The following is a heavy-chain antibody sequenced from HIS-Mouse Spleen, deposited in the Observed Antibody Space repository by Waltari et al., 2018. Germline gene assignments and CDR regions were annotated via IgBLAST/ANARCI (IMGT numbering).Heavy chain of an antibody. V-gene: IGHV4-39*07. CDR2: IYYSGST. CDR3: ARVILTGTTTPTRVEWFDP. J-gene: IGHJ5*02. CDR1: GGSLSSSSYY. Sequence: QLQLQESGPGLVKPSETLSLTCTVSGGSLSSSSYYWGWIRQPPGKGLEWIGSIYYSGSTYYNPSLKSRVTISVDTSKNQFSLKLSSVTAADTAVYYCARVILTGTTTPTRVEWFDPWGQGTLVTVSS. D-gene: IGHD1-7*01.